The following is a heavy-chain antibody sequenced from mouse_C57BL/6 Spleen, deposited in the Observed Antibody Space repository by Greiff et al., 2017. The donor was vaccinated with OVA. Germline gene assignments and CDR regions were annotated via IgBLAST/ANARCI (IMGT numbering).Heavy chain of an antibody. J-gene: IGHJ3*01. D-gene: IGHD2-1*01. CDR1: GFNFSSYA. CDR2: ISDGGSYT. Sequence: EVKLVESGGGLVKPGGSLKLSCAASGFNFSSYAMSWVRQTPEKRLEWVATISDGGSYTYYPDNVKGRFTISRDNAKNNLYLQMSHLKSEDTAMYYCARDRIYYGNLAWFAYWGQGTLVTVSA. V-gene: IGHV5-4*01. CDR3: ARDRIYYGNLAWFAY.